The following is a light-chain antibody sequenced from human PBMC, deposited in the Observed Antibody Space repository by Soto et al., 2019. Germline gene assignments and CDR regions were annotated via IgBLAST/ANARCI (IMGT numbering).Light chain of an antibody. CDR1: RSVSDNY. Sequence: EVVLTQFPGTLSLSPGDRATLSCRASRSVSDNYLAWYQQKPGRAPRLLIFGASIRATGIPDRFIGSASGTDFTLTISGLEPDDFAVYYCQQYDASSPLTSGGGTRVDMK. CDR3: QQYDASSPLT. J-gene: IGKJ4*01. V-gene: IGKV3-20*01. CDR2: GAS.